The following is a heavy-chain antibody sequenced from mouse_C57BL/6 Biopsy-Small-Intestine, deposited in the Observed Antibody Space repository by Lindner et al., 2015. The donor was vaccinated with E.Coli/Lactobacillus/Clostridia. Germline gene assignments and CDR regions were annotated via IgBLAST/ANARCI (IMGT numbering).Heavy chain of an antibody. V-gene: IGHV1-80*01. J-gene: IGHJ4*01. CDR3: ARGGYDGYFLFAMDY. CDR2: IYPGDGDA. Sequence: VQLQESGAELVKPGASVKIACKTSGYAFSYYWMNWVKQRPGKGLEWIGQIYPGDGDANYSGKFKGKATLTADKSSSTAYMQLSSLTSGDSAVFFCARGGYDGYFLFAMDYWGQGTSVTVSS. CDR1: GYAFSYYW. D-gene: IGHD2-3*01.